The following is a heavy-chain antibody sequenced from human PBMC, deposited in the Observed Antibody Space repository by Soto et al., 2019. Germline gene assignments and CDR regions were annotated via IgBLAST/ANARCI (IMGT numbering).Heavy chain of an antibody. CDR1: GYTFSRYG. CDR2: ISGYNGDT. Sequence: QGQLVQSGPEAKKPGASVKVSCKASGYTFSRYGISWVRQAPGQGLEWMGWISGYNGDTKYAQKVQGRVTIIIDTSTYTAYMELRSLKSDDKAIYYCAKNGQPPYYYYGMDVWGQGTTVTVYS. J-gene: IGHJ6*02. D-gene: IGHD2-8*01. CDR3: AKNGQPPYYYYGMDV. V-gene: IGHV1-18*01.